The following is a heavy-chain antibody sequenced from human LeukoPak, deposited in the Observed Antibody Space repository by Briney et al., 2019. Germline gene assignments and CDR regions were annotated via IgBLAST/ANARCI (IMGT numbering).Heavy chain of an antibody. V-gene: IGHV4-59*02. Sequence: SEPLSLTCTFSGRSVSSYYGIWIRQPPGKGLEWLGYIYYSGSTNYNPSLKSRVTISVDTSKNTVSLKLSSVTAADTAVYYCARDRDPGNRFDPWGHGTLGTVSS. CDR2: IYYSGST. CDR3: ARDRDPGNRFDP. CDR1: GRSVSSYY. J-gene: IGHJ5*02.